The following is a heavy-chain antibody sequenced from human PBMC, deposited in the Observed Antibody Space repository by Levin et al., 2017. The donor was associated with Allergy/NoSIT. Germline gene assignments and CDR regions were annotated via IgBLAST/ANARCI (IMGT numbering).Heavy chain of an antibody. Sequence: GESLKISCAASGFTFSSYAMSWVRQAPGKGLEWVSAISGSGGSTYYADSVKGRFTISRDNSKNTLYLQMNSLRAEDTAVYYCAKSSSGWPRVFDPWGQGTLVTVSS. CDR2: ISGSGGST. V-gene: IGHV3-23*01. CDR3: AKSSSGWPRVFDP. J-gene: IGHJ5*02. CDR1: GFTFSSYA. D-gene: IGHD6-19*01.